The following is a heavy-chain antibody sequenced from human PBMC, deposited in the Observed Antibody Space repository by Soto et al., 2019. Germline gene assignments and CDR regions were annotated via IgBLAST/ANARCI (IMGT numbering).Heavy chain of an antibody. D-gene: IGHD6-19*01. J-gene: IGHJ4*02. CDR1: GFTFCSYG. CDR2: ISYDGSNK. CDR3: GNTYRSGWPY. Sequence: QVQLVESGGGVVQPGRSLRLSCAASGFTFCSYGMHWVRQAPGQGLEWVAVISYDGSNKYYADSVKGRFTISRDNSKNTLYLQMSSLRAEDTAVYYCGNTYRSGWPYWGQGTLVTVSS. V-gene: IGHV3-30*18.